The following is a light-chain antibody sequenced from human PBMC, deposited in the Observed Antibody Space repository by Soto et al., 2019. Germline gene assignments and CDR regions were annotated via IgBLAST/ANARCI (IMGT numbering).Light chain of an antibody. CDR2: AAS. CDR3: QQSHSVPFT. Sequence: DIRMTQSPLSLSASVGDRVTITCRASQSISDYVNWYQQKPGKAPKLLIFAASSLPSGVPSRFSGRGSGTDFTLAISSLSPEDYATYHCQQSHSVPFTFGPGTKVHIE. CDR1: QSISDY. J-gene: IGKJ3*01. V-gene: IGKV1-39*01.